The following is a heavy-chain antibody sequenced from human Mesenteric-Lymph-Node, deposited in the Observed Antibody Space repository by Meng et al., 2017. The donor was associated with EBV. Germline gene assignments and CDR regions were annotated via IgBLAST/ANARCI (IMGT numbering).Heavy chain of an antibody. J-gene: IGHJ4*02. Sequence: QITLKESVPTLVNPTQTLRLTCTFSGFSLSTRGVLVGWIRQPPGQALEWLALVYWDDDKRYSPSLKSRLSITKNTSKNQVVLTMADMDPVDTGTYYCAGWSARLEYWGPGTLVTVSS. CDR1: GFSLSTRGVL. CDR2: VYWDDDK. V-gene: IGHV2-5*02. D-gene: IGHD3-3*01. CDR3: AGWSARLEY.